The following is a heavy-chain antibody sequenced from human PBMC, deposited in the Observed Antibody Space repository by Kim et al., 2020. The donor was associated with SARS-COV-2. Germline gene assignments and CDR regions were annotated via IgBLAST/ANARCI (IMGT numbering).Heavy chain of an antibody. CDR2: GRET. CDR3: RRGHYDGW. J-gene: IGHJ4*02. D-gene: IGHD3-3*01. Sequence: GRETHCVDSVKCRFTISRDNARNSVYLQMNSLRAEDTAVYYCRRGHYDGWWGRGTLVTVSS. V-gene: IGHV3-7*03.